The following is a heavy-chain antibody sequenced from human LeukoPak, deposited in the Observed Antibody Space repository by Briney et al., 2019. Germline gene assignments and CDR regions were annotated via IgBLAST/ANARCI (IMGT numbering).Heavy chain of an antibody. D-gene: IGHD1-26*01. CDR3: ARDKQVGATYFDY. CDR2: INQDGDGK. CDR1: GFRFNTYW. J-gene: IGHJ4*02. V-gene: IGHV3-7*01. Sequence: PGGSLRLSCAASGFRFNTYWMSWVRQAPGKGPEWVANINQDGDGKNYLGSVRGRFTITRDNAENSLHLQMNSLRVEDTAVYYCARDKQVGATYFDYWGQGSLVTVS.